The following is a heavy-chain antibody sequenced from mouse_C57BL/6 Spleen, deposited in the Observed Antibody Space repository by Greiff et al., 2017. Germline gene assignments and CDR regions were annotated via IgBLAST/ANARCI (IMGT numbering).Heavy chain of an antibody. Sequence: QVQLKQPGAELVRPGSSVKLSCKASGYTFTSYWMHWVKQRPIQGLEWIGNIDPSDSETHYNQKFKDKATLTVDKSSSTAYMQLSSLTSEDSAVYYCASGGYGNLFAYWGRGTLVTVSA. CDR3: ASGGYGNLFAY. CDR2: IDPSDSET. V-gene: IGHV1-52*01. CDR1: GYTFTSYW. D-gene: IGHD2-10*02. J-gene: IGHJ3*01.